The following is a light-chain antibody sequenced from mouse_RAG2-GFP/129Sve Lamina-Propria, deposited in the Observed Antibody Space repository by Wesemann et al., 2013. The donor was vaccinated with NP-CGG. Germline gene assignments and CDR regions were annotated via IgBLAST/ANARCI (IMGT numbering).Light chain of an antibody. CDR3: QQYSSYPFT. CDR2: SAS. Sequence: DIVMTQSHKFMSTSVGDRVSITCKASQDVSTAVAWYQQKPGQSPKALIYSASYRYSGVPDRFTGSGSGTDFTLTISNMQSEDLADYFCQQYSSYPFTFGSGTKLEIK. J-gene: IGKJ4*01. CDR1: QDVSTA. V-gene: IGKV6-13*01.